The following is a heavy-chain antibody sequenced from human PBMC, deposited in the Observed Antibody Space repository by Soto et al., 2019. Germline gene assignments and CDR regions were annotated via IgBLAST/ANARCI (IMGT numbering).Heavy chain of an antibody. V-gene: IGHV5-51*01. CDR3: ARTRSFTLGFYYDGMDV. D-gene: IGHD6-6*01. J-gene: IGHJ6*02. CDR1: GYSFASYW. Sequence: LKISCQGSGYSFASYWIGWVRQMPGKDLEWMGIIYPGDSDTRYSPSFQGQVTISAGKSLRTAYLQWTSLKASDTALYYCARTRSFTLGFYYDGMDVWGQGTTVTVSS. CDR2: IYPGDSDT.